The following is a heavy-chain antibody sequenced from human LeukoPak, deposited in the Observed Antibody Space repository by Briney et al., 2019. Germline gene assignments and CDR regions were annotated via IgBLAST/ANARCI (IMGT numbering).Heavy chain of an antibody. CDR3: ARDLSKHRGMGFDP. J-gene: IGHJ5*02. CDR1: GYTFSSYY. D-gene: IGHD3-10*01. CDR2: INPSGGST. V-gene: IGHV1-46*01. Sequence: ASVKVSCKAAGYTFSSYYMHWLRQAPGQGLEWMGIINPSGGSTSYAQNFQGRVTMTRDTSTSTVYMELSSLRSEDTAVYYCARDLSKHRGMGFDPWGQGTLVIVSS.